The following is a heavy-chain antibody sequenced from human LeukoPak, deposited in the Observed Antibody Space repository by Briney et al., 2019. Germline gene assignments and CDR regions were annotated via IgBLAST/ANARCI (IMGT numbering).Heavy chain of an antibody. CDR2: IHYSGST. D-gene: IGHD6-13*01. CDR3: ARDDAAAGWYLQH. V-gene: IGHV4-59*01. CDR1: GGPISSYY. Sequence: SETLSLTCTVSGGPISSYYWSWIRQPPGKGLEWIGYIHYSGSTSHNPSLKSRVTISVDTSKNQISLKLSSVTAADTAVYYCARDDAAAGWYLQHWGQGTLVTVSS. J-gene: IGHJ1*01.